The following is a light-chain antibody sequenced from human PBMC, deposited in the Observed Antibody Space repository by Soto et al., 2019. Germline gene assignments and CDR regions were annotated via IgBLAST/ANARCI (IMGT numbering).Light chain of an antibody. CDR2: DAS. CDR3: QQSSNWPPVIT. J-gene: IGKJ4*01. Sequence: EIVLTQSPATLSLSPGERATLSCRASQSVSSYLAWYQQKPGHAPRLLIYDASNRATGIPARFSGSGSGTDFTLTISSLEPEDFAVYYCQQSSNWPPVITFGGGNKVEIK. CDR1: QSVSSY. V-gene: IGKV3-11*01.